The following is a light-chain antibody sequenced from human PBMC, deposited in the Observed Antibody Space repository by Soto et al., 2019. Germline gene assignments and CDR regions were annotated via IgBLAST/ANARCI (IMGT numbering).Light chain of an antibody. CDR3: QQRNIWPPVT. CDR2: GAF. V-gene: IGKV3-11*01. CDR1: PSVTNY. Sequence: PGERATLSCSASPSVTNYSAWYQQKPGQPPRLLIYGAFNRAAGIPARFSGSGSGTDFTLTISSLEPEDSAVYYCQQRNIWPPVTFGQGTRLEIK. J-gene: IGKJ5*01.